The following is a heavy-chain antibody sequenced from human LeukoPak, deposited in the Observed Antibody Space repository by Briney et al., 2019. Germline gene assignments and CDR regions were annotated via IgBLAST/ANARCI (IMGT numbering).Heavy chain of an antibody. CDR3: ARESYYYDSSENYYYYGMDV. D-gene: IGHD3-22*01. V-gene: IGHV3-48*01. CDR1: EFRFSQYS. Sequence: GGSLRLSCAASEFRFSQYSMHWIRQAPGKGLEWVSSISSRGTTIFYAASVKGRFTISRDNADNSLYLQMSSLRLEDTAVYYCARESYYYDSSENYYYYGMDVWGQGTTVTVSS. J-gene: IGHJ6*02. CDR2: ISSRGTTI.